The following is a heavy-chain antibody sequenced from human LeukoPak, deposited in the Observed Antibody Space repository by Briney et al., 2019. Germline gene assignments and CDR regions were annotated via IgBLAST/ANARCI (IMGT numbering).Heavy chain of an antibody. J-gene: IGHJ4*02. CDR1: GFTFSNAW. CDR2: ISTSGGTT. V-gene: IGHV3-23*01. D-gene: IGHD3-3*01. Sequence: GGSLRLSCAASGFTFSNAWMSWVRQAPGKGLEWVSGISTSGGTTFYADSVKGRFTISRDNSKNTLYLQMSSLRTEDTAIYYCAKNWRDLGDYWGQGTLVTVSS. CDR3: AKNWRDLGDY.